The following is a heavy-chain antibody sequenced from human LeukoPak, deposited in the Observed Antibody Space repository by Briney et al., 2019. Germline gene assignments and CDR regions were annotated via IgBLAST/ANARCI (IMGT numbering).Heavy chain of an antibody. CDR1: GFTFSSYA. J-gene: IGHJ4*02. V-gene: IGHV3-23*01. CDR2: ISGSGGST. D-gene: IGHD7-27*01. CDR3: ARDRGLTGYFDY. Sequence: GGSLRLSCAASGFTFSSYAMSWVRQAPGKGLEWVSAISGSGGSTYYADSVKGRFTISRDNSKNTLYLQMNSLRAEDTAVYYCARDRGLTGYFDYWGQGTLVTVSS.